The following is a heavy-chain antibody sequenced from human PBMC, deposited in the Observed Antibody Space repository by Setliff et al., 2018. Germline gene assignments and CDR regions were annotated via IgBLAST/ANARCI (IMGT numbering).Heavy chain of an antibody. CDR1: GYTFTSYG. CDR2: ISASNGNT. Sequence: GASVKVSCKASGYTFTSYGISWVRQAPGQGLEWMGWISASNGNTNSAQKLQGRVTMTTDTSTSTAYMELRSLRSDDTAVYYCARDSPTVVTHIRAFDIWGQGTMVTVSS. D-gene: IGHD4-17*01. V-gene: IGHV1-18*01. CDR3: ARDSPTVVTHIRAFDI. J-gene: IGHJ3*02.